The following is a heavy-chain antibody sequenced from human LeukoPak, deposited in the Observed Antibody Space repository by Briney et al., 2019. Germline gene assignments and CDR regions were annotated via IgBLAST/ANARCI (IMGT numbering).Heavy chain of an antibody. D-gene: IGHD6-19*01. J-gene: IGHJ4*02. CDR1: GFTFSTYA. V-gene: IGHV3-30*04. CDR2: ISYDGSNK. CDR3: ARGLYSSGWYLDY. Sequence: GRSLRLSCAASGFTFSTYAMHWVRQAPGEGLEWVAVISYDGSNKYYADSVKGRFTISRDNSKNTLYLQMNSLRAEDTAVYYCARGLYSSGWYLDYWGQGTLVTVSS.